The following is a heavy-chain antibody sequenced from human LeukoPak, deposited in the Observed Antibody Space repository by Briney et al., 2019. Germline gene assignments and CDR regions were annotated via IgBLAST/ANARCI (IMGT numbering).Heavy chain of an antibody. V-gene: IGHV4-31*03. CDR3: ARGRDYVGRYFDY. CDR1: GGSISSGGYY. D-gene: IGHD4-17*01. CDR2: IYYSGST. Sequence: SETLSLTCTVSGGSISSGGYYWSWIRQHPGKGLEWIGYIYYSGSTYYNPSLKSRVTISVDTSKNQFSLKLSSVTAADTAVYYCARGRDYVGRYFDYWGQGTLVTVSS. J-gene: IGHJ4*02.